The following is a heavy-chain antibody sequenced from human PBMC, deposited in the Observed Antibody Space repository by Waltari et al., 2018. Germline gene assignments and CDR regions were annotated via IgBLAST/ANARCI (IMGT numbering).Heavy chain of an antibody. D-gene: IGHD6-19*01. CDR1: GGSISSGSYY. Sequence: QVQLQESGPGLVKPSQTLSLTCTVSGGSISSGSYYWSWIRQPAGKGLEWIGRIYTRGSTNYNPSLKSRVTISVDTSKNQFSLKLSSVTAADTAVYYCTREGSGWSGAYYYYGMDVWGQGTTVTVSS. CDR3: TREGSGWSGAYYYYGMDV. J-gene: IGHJ6*02. V-gene: IGHV4-61*02. CDR2: IYTRGST.